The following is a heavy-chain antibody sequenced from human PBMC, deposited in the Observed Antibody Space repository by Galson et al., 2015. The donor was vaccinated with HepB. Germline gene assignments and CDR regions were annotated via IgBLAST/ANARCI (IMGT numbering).Heavy chain of an antibody. D-gene: IGHD2-2*01. Sequence: SLRLSCAASGFIFSGSAIDWVRQASGKGPEWVGLIRSKANYYATLYVPSLKGRFTISRDDSKNMAYLHMRSLKTEDTAVYYCIRLGDLSGYSSRWGQGTLVTVSS. CDR3: IRLGDLSGYSSR. V-gene: IGHV3-73*01. J-gene: IGHJ4*02. CDR2: IRSKANYYAT. CDR1: GFIFSGSA.